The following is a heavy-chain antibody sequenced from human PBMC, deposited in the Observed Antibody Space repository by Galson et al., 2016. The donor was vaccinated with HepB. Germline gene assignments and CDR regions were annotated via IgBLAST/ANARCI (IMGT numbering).Heavy chain of an antibody. CDR3: AREGPGGAAFDY. CDR1: GFTFSSYA. V-gene: IGHV3-30*04. D-gene: IGHD1-14*01. Sequence: SLRLSCAASGFTFSSYALHWVRQAPGKGLEWVAVISYDGSNKYYADSVKGRFTISRDNSKNTLYLRMNSLRPEDTAVYYCAREGPGGAAFDYWGQGTLVTVSS. J-gene: IGHJ4*02. CDR2: ISYDGSNK.